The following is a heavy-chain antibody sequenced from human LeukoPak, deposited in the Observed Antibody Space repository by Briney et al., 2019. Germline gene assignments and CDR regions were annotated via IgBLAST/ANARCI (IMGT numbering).Heavy chain of an antibody. CDR1: GFTFSSYA. J-gene: IGHJ6*02. V-gene: IGHV3-23*01. Sequence: GGSLRLSCAASGFTFSSYAINWVRQAPGKGLEWVSAISGSGGSTYYADSVKGRFTISRDNSKNTLYLQMSSLRVEDTAVYYCAKDRHYDSSGSYGMDVWGQGTTVTVSS. D-gene: IGHD3-22*01. CDR2: ISGSGGST. CDR3: AKDRHYDSSGSYGMDV.